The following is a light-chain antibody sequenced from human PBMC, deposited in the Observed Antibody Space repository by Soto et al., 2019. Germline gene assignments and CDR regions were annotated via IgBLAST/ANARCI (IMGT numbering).Light chain of an antibody. CDR1: QNVYNN. V-gene: IGKV3-15*01. CDR2: DAS. CDR3: QQCRNWPLT. Sequence: EIVMTQSPATLSASPGEGATLSCKAGQNVYNNLARYQQRPGQPPRLLIYDASTRATGISARFSGSGYGTEFTLTISSLQSEDFAVYFCQQCRNWPLTFGGGTKVEIK. J-gene: IGKJ4*01.